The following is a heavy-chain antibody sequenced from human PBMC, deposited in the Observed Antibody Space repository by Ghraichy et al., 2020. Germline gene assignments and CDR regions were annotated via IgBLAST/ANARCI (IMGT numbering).Heavy chain of an antibody. Sequence: ASVKVSCKASGYTFTSYGISWVRQAPGQGLEWMGWISAYNGNTNYAQKLQGRVTMTTDTSTSTAYMELRSLRSDDTAVYYCARGAGADRYCSSTSCYTREYYGMDVWGQGTTVTFSS. V-gene: IGHV1-18*01. CDR3: ARGAGADRYCSSTSCYTREYYGMDV. J-gene: IGHJ6*02. CDR2: ISAYNGNT. CDR1: GYTFTSYG. D-gene: IGHD2-2*02.